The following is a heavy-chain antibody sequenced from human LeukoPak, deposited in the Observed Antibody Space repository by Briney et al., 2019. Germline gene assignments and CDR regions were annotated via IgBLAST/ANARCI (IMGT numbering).Heavy chain of an antibody. CDR1: GFTFSSYS. V-gene: IGHV3-21*01. J-gene: IGHJ4*02. D-gene: IGHD3-10*01. CDR2: ISSSSSYI. Sequence: GGSLRLSCAASGFTFSSYSMNWVRQAPGKGLEWVSSISSSSSYIYYADPVKGRFTISRDNAKNSLYLQVNSLRAEDTAVYYCARGQILWFGELSHYAHFDYWGQGTLVTVSS. CDR3: ARGQILWFGELSHYAHFDY.